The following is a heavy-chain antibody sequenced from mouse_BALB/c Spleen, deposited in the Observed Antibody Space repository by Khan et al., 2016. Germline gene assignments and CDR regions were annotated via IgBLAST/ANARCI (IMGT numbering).Heavy chain of an antibody. CDR2: IWRGGNT. CDR1: GFSLTTYV. CDR3: AKVDYYDSDRAWFAY. J-gene: IGHJ3*01. D-gene: IGHD2-4*01. V-gene: IGHV2-5-1*01. Sequence: QVQLKQSGPSLVQPSQSLSITCTVSGFSLTTYVVHWVRQSPGKGLEWLGVIWRGGNTDYNAAFMSRLRITKDNSTSKVFFKMNSLQADDTAIYYCAKVDYYDSDRAWFAYWRQGSLVTVSA.